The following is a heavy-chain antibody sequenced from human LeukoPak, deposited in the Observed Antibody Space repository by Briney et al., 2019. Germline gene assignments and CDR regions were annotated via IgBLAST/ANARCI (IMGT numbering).Heavy chain of an antibody. V-gene: IGHV4-61*02. CDR1: GGSVRRGNYY. J-gene: IGHJ4*02. CDR3: ARDVPFNYGSGTYYNLYFDY. D-gene: IGHD3-10*01. CDR2: IYTSGTT. Sequence: SPSETLSLTCTVSGGSVRRGNYYWTWIRQPAGSGLEWIGRIYTSGTTDYNPSLRTRVTISVDASRNQFSLNLSSVTAADTAVYYCARDVPFNYGSGTYYNLYFDYWGQGTLVTVSS.